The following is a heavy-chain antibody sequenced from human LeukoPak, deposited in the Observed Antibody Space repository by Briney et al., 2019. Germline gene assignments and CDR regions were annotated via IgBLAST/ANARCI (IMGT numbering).Heavy chain of an antibody. V-gene: IGHV3-23*01. J-gene: IGHJ6*02. CDR1: GFTFSSYA. D-gene: IGHD3-10*01. CDR3: AKAAYYGSGSLYYYYGMDV. CDR2: ISGSGGST. Sequence: GGSLRLSCAASGFTFSSYAMSWVRQAPGKGLEWVSAISGSGGSTYYADSVKGRFTVSRDNSKNTLYLQMNSLRAEDTAVYYCAKAAYYGSGSLYYYYGMDVWGQGTTVTVSS.